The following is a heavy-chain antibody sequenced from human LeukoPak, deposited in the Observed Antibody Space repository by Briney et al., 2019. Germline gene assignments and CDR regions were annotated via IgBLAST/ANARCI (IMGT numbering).Heavy chain of an antibody. CDR1: GFTFSSYE. J-gene: IGHJ3*02. CDR2: ISSSGSTI. V-gene: IGHV3-48*03. D-gene: IGHD6-6*01. Sequence: GGSLRLSCAASGFTFSSYEMNWVRQAPGKGLEWVSYISSSGSTIYYADSVKGRFTISRDNAKNSLYLQMNSLRVEDTAVYYCARDPGGEYGSAFDIWGQGTMVTVSS. CDR3: ARDPGGEYGSAFDI.